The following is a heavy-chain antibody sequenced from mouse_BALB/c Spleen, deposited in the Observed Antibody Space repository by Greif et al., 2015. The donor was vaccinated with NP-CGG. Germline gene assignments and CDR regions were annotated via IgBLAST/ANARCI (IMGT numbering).Heavy chain of an antibody. CDR2: ILPGSGST. D-gene: IGHD2-10*02. V-gene: IGHV1-9*01. CDR3: AGGEYGNLYAMDY. J-gene: IGHJ4*01. Sequence: QVQLQQSGAELMKPGASVKISCKATGYTFSSYWIEWVKQRPGHGLEWIGEILPGSGSTNYNEKFKGKATFTADTSSNTAYMQLSSLTSEDPAVYYCAGGEYGNLYAMDYWGQGTSVTVSS. CDR1: GYTFSSYW.